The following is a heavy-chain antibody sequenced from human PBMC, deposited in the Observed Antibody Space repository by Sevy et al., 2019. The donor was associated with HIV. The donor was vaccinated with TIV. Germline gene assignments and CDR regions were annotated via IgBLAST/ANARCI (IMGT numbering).Heavy chain of an antibody. D-gene: IGHD6-19*01. Sequence: GGSLRLSCAASGFTFSTYGMNWVRQAPGKGLEGVPSIIGTSSYIDYAYSVKGRFTISRDNAKNSLYLQMNNLRAEDTALYYCARDYNSGWRKFNLFDPWGQGTLVTVSS. J-gene: IGHJ5*02. CDR3: ARDYNSGWRKFNLFDP. CDR2: IIGTSSYI. CDR1: GFTFSTYG. V-gene: IGHV3-21*01.